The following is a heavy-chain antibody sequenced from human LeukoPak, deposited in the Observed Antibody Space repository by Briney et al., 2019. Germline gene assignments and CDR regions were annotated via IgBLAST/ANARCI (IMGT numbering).Heavy chain of an antibody. V-gene: IGHV3-23*01. CDR1: GFTFSSHA. J-gene: IGHJ4*02. D-gene: IGHD6-13*01. CDR2: IGTGVVDT. CDR3: AKRVAAAGRTYYFDY. Sequence: GGSLRLSCAASGFTFSSHAMSWVRQAPGKGLEWVSVIGTGVVDTYYADSVKGRFTISRDNSKNTVYLQLNSLRAEDTAVYYCAKRVAAAGRTYYFDYWGQGTLVIVSS.